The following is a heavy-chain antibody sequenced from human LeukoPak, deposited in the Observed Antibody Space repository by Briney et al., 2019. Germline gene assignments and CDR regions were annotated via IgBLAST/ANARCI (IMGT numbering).Heavy chain of an antibody. CDR3: AGGGYYDSKFDP. CDR1: GYTFTNYG. D-gene: IGHD3-22*01. V-gene: IGHV1-18*01. Sequence: GASVKVPCKASGYTFTNYGISWVRQAPGQGLEWMGYIIAYNGNTNYAQNFQGRVTMTTDTSTSTAYMELRSLRSDDTAVYYCAGGGYYDSKFDPWGQGTLVTVSS. CDR2: IIAYNGNT. J-gene: IGHJ5*02.